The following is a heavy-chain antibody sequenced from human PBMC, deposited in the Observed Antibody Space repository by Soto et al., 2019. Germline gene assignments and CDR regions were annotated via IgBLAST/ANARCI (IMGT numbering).Heavy chain of an antibody. V-gene: IGHV3-30-3*01. Sequence: QVQLVESGGGVVQPGRSLRLSCVASGFTFSSYAMHWVRQAPGKGLEWVAVISYDGSNKYYADSVKGRFTISRDNSKNTLYLQMNSLRAEDTAVYYCARTPRGQWELPYYYYGMDVWGQGTTVTVSS. CDR2: ISYDGSNK. CDR3: ARTPRGQWELPYYYYGMDV. CDR1: GFTFSSYA. J-gene: IGHJ6*02. D-gene: IGHD1-26*01.